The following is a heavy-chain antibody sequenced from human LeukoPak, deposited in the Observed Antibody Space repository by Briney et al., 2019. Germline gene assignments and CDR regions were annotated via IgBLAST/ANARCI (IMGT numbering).Heavy chain of an antibody. CDR2: IYSGGST. J-gene: IGHJ6*02. Sequence: PTGGSLRLSCAASGFTVSSNYMSWVRQAPGKGLEWVSVIYSGGSTYYADSVKGRFTISRDNSKNTLYLQMNSLRAEDTAVYYCATTGMYSSGPKTDYYYYYGMDVWGQGTTVTVSS. D-gene: IGHD6-19*01. CDR1: GFTVSSNY. CDR3: ATTGMYSSGPKTDYYYYYGMDV. V-gene: IGHV3-53*01.